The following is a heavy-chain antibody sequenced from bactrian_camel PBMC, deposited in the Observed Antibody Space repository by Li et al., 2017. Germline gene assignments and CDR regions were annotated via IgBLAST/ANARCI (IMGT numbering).Heavy chain of an antibody. V-gene: IGHV3S1*01. D-gene: IGHD1*01. CDR3: AISSQLPCLGSDGRAYAS. J-gene: IGHJ6*01. Sequence: HVQLVESGGGSVQAGGSLRLSCAASGVTARFRCMGWFRQAPGKGREAVAGINDGSGTTYYADSVQGRFTISQDNAKNTVYLEMDNLKPEDTAMYFCAISSQLPCLGSDGRAYASWGQGTQVTVS. CDR1: GVTARFRC. CDR2: INDGSGTT.